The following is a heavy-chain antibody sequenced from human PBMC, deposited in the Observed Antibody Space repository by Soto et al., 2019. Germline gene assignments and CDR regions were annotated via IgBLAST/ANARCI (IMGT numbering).Heavy chain of an antibody. J-gene: IGHJ5*02. CDR3: ARRRYCISTSCYWGLEGWFDP. Sequence: QVQLVQSGAEVKKPGASVKVSCKASGYTFTSYDINWVRQATGQGLEWMGWMNPNSGNTGYAQKFQGRVTMTRNTSISTAYMELSSLRSEDTAVYYCARRRYCISTSCYWGLEGWFDPWGQGTLVTVSS. CDR2: MNPNSGNT. CDR1: GYTFTSYD. V-gene: IGHV1-8*01. D-gene: IGHD2-2*01.